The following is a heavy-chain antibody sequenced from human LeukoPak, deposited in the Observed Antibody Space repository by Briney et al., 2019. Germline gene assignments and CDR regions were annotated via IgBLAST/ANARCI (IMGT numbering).Heavy chain of an antibody. J-gene: IGHJ4*02. CDR3: AKDIERGFDYTNSLDY. V-gene: IGHV3-33*06. Sequence: GGSLILSCAASGFTFNSYGMHWVRQAPGKGLEWVAVIWSDGTEKYYADSVKGRFAISRDDSNKMVYLQMNSLRVEDTAVYYCAKDIERGFDYTNSLDYWGQGTLVTVSS. CDR1: GFTFNSYG. CDR2: IWSDGTEK. D-gene: IGHD4-11*01.